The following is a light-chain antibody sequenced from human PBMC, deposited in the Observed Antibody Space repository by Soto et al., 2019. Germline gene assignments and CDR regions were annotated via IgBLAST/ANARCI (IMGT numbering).Light chain of an antibody. J-gene: IGKJ1*01. CDR2: AAS. V-gene: IGKV1-27*01. Sequence: DIQMTQSPSSLSASVGDRATITFRASQGISNYLAWYQQKPGKVPKLLIYAASTLQSGVPSRFSGSESGTDFTLTISSLQPEDVATYYCQKYDRAPWTFGQGTKVEIK. CDR3: QKYDRAPWT. CDR1: QGISNY.